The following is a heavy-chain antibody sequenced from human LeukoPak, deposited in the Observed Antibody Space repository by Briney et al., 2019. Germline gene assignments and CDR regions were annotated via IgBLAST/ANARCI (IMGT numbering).Heavy chain of an antibody. CDR1: GYTFTNYG. V-gene: IGHV1-18*01. CDR3: ARDLGYYYDSSGYYSDAFDI. Sequence: ASVKVSCKASGYTFTNYGISWVRQAPGQGLEWMGWISAYNGNTNYAQKLQGRVTMTTDTSTSTAYMELRSLRSDDTAVYYCARDLGYYYDSSGYYSDAFDIWGQGTMVTVSS. J-gene: IGHJ3*02. CDR2: ISAYNGNT. D-gene: IGHD3-22*01.